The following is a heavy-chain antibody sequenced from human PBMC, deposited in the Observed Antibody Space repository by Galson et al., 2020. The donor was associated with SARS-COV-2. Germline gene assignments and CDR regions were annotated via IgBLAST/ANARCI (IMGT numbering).Heavy chain of an antibody. Sequence: PSETLSITCAVYGGYFRDSYWNWLRQPPGKGLAWTGARIQRGTTNSNPSPKSRVIISVDMSQTQLSRKLTSVTVADTAVYFCASYPDGSGISAFDDWGQGILVIVSS. J-gene: IGHJ4*02. CDR2: RIQRGTT. CDR1: GGYFRDSY. CDR3: ASYPDGSGISAFDD. V-gene: IGHV4-34*12. D-gene: IGHD3-10*01.